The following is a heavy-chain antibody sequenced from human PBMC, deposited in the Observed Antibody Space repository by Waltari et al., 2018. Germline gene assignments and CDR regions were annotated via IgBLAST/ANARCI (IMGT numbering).Heavy chain of an antibody. CDR3: AGGDATPPYYYLHS. CDR1: GDTFSLDA. CDR2: IIPSLGAT. D-gene: IGHD2-15*01. V-gene: IGHV1-69*11. J-gene: IGHJ4*02. Sequence: QVHLAQSGAEVRKPGSSVKVSCKASGDTFSLDARAWVRHAPGQGLEWMGGIIPSLGATNDAEKFQGRVTMTADESTRTAYMELSSLRSEDTALYFCAGGDATPPYYYLHSWGQGTLVTVSS.